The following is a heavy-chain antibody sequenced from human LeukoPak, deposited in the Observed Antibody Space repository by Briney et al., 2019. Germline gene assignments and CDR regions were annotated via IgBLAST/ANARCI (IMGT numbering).Heavy chain of an antibody. J-gene: IGHJ3*02. CDR2: IYPGDSDT. D-gene: IGHD6-13*01. V-gene: IGHV5-51*01. CDR1: GYSFTSYW. Sequence: GESLRISCKGSGYSFTSYWIGWVRQMPGKGLERMGIIYPGDSDTRYSPSFQGQVTISADKSISTAYLQWSSLKASDTAMYYCASSSHSSSFDAFDIWGQGTMVTVSS. CDR3: ASSSHSSSFDAFDI.